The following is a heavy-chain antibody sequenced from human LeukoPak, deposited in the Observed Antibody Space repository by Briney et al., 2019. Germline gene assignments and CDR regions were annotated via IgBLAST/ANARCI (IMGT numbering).Heavy chain of an antibody. J-gene: IGHJ6*03. Sequence: ASVKVSCKASGYTFTSYYMHWVRQAPGQGLEWMGIINPSGGSTSYAQKFQGRVTMTRDTSTSTVYMELSSLRSEDTAVYYCARVQWELSSLGYYYYYMDVWGKGTTVTISS. CDR2: INPSGGST. CDR1: GYTFTSYY. CDR3: ARVQWELSSLGYYYYYMDV. V-gene: IGHV1-46*01. D-gene: IGHD3-16*02.